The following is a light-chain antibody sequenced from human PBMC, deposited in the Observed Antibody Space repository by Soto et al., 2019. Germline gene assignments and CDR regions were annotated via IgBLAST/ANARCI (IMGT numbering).Light chain of an antibody. CDR2: DVS. V-gene: IGKV3-20*01. J-gene: IGKJ1*01. Sequence: EIVFTQSPGTLSLSPGERATLSCSASQSVRRNCLAWYQQKLGQAPRLLIYDVSSRASGSPDRFSGSGSGTEFTLTIGRLEPEDFAVYYCQQYGNSTQTFGQGTKVDIK. CDR3: QQYGNSTQT. CDR1: QSVRRNC.